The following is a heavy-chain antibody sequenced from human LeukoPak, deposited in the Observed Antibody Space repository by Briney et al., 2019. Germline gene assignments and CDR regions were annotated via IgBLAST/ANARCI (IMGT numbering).Heavy chain of an antibody. Sequence: PSETLSLTCTVSGGSISSYYWSWIRQPAGNGLEWIGRIYTSGSTNYNPSLKSRVTMSVDTSKNQFSLKLSSVTAADTAVYYCARDGPPDRSGWYAFDIWGQGTMVTVSS. CDR3: ARDGPPDRSGWYAFDI. J-gene: IGHJ3*02. CDR2: IYTSGST. V-gene: IGHV4-4*07. D-gene: IGHD3-22*01. CDR1: GGSISSYY.